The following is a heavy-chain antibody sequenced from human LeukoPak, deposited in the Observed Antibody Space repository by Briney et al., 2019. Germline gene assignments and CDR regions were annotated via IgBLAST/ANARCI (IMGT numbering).Heavy chain of an antibody. CDR2: IYPGDSNS. CDR3: ARLGYDFWSGYYPYYFDY. J-gene: IGHJ4*02. Sequence: GESLKISCKGSGYSFTNYWIGWVRQMPGKGLEWMGIIYPGDSNSIYSPSFQGQVTISADKSINTAYLQWSSLKASDTAMYYCARLGYDFWSGYYPYYFDYWGQGTLVTVSS. CDR1: GYSFTNYW. D-gene: IGHD3-3*01. V-gene: IGHV5-51*01.